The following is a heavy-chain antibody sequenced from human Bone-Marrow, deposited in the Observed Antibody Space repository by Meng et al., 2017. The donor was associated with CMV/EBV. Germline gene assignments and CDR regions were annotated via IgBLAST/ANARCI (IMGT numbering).Heavy chain of an antibody. Sequence: GESLKISCAASGFTFSRFWMSWVRQAPGKGLEWVAFIRYDGSNKYYADSVKGRFTISRDNSKNTLYLQMNSLRAEDTAVYYCAKGDPIAAAGTDWGQGTLVTVSS. D-gene: IGHD6-13*01. V-gene: IGHV3-30*02. CDR2: IRYDGSNK. CDR1: GFTFSRFW. J-gene: IGHJ4*02. CDR3: AKGDPIAAAGTD.